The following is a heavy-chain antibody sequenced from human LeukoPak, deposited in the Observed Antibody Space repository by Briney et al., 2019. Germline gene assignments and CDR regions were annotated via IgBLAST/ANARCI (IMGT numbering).Heavy chain of an antibody. D-gene: IGHD1-26*01. V-gene: IGHV3-49*04. Sequence: GGSLRLSCAASGFTFSSYAMSWVRQAPGKGLEWVGFIRSKAYGGTTEYAASVKGRFTISRDDSKSIAYLQMNSLKTEDTAVYYCTRDVAHNAVGATVFDYWGQGTLVTVSS. J-gene: IGHJ4*02. CDR1: GFTFSSYA. CDR3: TRDVAHNAVGATVFDY. CDR2: IRSKAYGGTT.